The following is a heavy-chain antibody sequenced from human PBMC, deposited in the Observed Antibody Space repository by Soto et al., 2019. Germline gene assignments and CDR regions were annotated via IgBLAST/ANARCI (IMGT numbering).Heavy chain of an antibody. CDR1: GGSISSYY. V-gene: IGHV4-59*01. Sequence: SETLSLTCTVSGGSISSYYWSWIRQPPGKGLEWIGYIYYSGSTNYNPSLKSRVTISVDTSKNQFSLKLSSVTAADTAVYYCAREAGYCSGGSCVNYYYYGMDVWGQGTTVTVSS. CDR2: IYYSGST. D-gene: IGHD2-15*01. CDR3: AREAGYCSGGSCVNYYYYGMDV. J-gene: IGHJ6*02.